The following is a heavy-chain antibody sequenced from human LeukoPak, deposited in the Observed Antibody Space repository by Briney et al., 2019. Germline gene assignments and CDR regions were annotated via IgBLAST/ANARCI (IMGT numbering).Heavy chain of an antibody. CDR2: ISAYNGNT. J-gene: IGHJ4*02. CDR3: AREIMGSGWYFFDS. D-gene: IGHD6-19*01. CDR1: GYTFTSYG. V-gene: IGHV1-18*01. Sequence: ASVKVSCKASGYTFTSYGISWMRQAPGQGLEWMGWISAYNGNTNYAQKLQGRVTMTTDTSTSTAYMELRSLRSDDTAVYFCAREIMGSGWYFFDSWGQGTLVIVSS.